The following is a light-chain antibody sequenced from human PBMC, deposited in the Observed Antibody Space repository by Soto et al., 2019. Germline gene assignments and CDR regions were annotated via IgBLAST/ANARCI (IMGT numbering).Light chain of an antibody. CDR3: QRYGSSPIT. V-gene: IGKV3-20*01. Sequence: EIVLTQSPGTLSLSPGERATLSCRASQSVSSSNLAWYQQIPGQAPRLLIYGASSRATGIPDRFSGSGSGTDFTLTSSRLEPEDFAVYYCQRYGSSPITFGQGTRLEIK. J-gene: IGKJ5*01. CDR1: QSVSSSN. CDR2: GAS.